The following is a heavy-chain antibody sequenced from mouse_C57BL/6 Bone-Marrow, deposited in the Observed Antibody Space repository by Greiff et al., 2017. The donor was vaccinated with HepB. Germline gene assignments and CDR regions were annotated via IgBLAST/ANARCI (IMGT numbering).Heavy chain of an antibody. J-gene: IGHJ3*01. CDR2: IDPSDSYT. CDR3: ARDNYYSSSLAY. Sequence: QVQLKQPGAELVMPGASVKLSCKASGYTFTSYWMHWVKQRPGQGLEWIGEIDPSDSYTNYNHKFKGKSTLTVDKSSSTAYMQLSSLTSEDSAVYYCARDNYYSSSLAYWGRGTLVTVTA. D-gene: IGHD1-1*01. V-gene: IGHV1-69*01. CDR1: GYTFTSYW.